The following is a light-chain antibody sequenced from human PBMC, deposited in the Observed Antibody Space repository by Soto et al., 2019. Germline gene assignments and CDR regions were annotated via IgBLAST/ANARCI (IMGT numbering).Light chain of an antibody. CDR3: QQYGSSPLT. CDR2: GAS. CDR1: QSVTNNQ. Sequence: EIVLTQSPGTLSLSPGERATLSCRASQSVTNNQFAWFRQKPGQAPRLLIYGASCRVTGIPDRFSGSGSGTDFTLTISRLEPEDFAVYYCQQYGSSPLTFGGGTKVDIK. J-gene: IGKJ4*01. V-gene: IGKV3-20*01.